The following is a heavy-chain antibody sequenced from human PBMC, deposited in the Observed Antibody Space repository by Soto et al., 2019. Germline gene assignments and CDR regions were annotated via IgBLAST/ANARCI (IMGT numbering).Heavy chain of an antibody. CDR3: ERPSIVWSSSGGAFDI. CDR2: ISAYNGNT. J-gene: IGHJ3*02. Sequence: QVQLVQSGAEVKKPGASVKVSCKASGYTFTSYGISWVRQAPGQGLEWMGWISAYNGNTNYAQKLQGRVTMTTDTSTSTAYMELRSLRSDDTAVYYCERPSIVWSSSGGAFDIWGQGTMVTVSS. CDR1: GYTFTSYG. D-gene: IGHD6-19*01. V-gene: IGHV1-18*04.